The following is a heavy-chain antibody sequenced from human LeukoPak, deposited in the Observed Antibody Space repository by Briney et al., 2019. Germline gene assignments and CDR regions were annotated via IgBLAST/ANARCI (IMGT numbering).Heavy chain of an antibody. J-gene: IGHJ6*02. D-gene: IGHD3-3*01. V-gene: IGHV3-30*18. CDR1: GFRLSSYG. CDR3: AKDRGEVFGVVIIYYGMDV. CDR2: ISYDGSNK. Sequence: GGSLRLSCAASGFRLSSYGMHWVRQAPGKGLEWVAVISYDGSNKYYVDSVKGRFTISRDNSKNTLYLQMNSLRGEDTAVYYCAKDRGEVFGVVIIYYGMDVWGQGTTVTVSS.